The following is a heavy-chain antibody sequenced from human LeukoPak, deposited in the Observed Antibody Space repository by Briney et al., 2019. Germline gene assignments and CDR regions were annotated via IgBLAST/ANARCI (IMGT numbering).Heavy chain of an antibody. D-gene: IGHD6-25*01. CDR2: ISGSGSTT. J-gene: IGHJ4*02. Sequence: GGSVSLSCGVSGFTLSSEAMMGLRQAPGKGREGVSAISGSGSTTDYADSVTRRFTSSRDNSKNTLYLQMNTLRAEDTAIDHCAKRSSGSSFDYWGPGNLVPVSS. CDR1: GFTLSSEA. V-gene: IGHV3-23*01. CDR3: AKRSSGSSFDY.